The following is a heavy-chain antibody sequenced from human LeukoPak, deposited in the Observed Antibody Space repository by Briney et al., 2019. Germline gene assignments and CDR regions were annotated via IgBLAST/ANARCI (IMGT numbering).Heavy chain of an antibody. J-gene: IGHJ4*02. V-gene: IGHV4-61*02. D-gene: IGHD4-23*01. CDR2: IYTSGST. Sequence: TTSETLSLTCTVSGGSISSGSYYWSWIRQPAGKGLEWIGRIYTSGSTNYNPSLKSRGTISVDTSKNQFSLKLSSVTAADTAVYYCARAGGNSIPDYWGQGTLVTVSS. CDR1: GGSISSGSYY. CDR3: ARAGGNSIPDY.